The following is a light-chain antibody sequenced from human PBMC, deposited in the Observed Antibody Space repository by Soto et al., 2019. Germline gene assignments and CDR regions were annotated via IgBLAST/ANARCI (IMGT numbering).Light chain of an antibody. CDR2: EVS. CDR1: SSDIGAYNY. V-gene: IGLV2-14*01. CDR3: SSYTSSSTFV. J-gene: IGLJ1*01. Sequence: QSALTQPASVSGSPGQSITISCTGTSSDIGAYNYVSWSQQHPGKAPQLMIYEVSNRPSGVSNRFSGSKSGSTASLTISGLQAEDEADYYCSSYTSSSTFVFGTGTKVTVL.